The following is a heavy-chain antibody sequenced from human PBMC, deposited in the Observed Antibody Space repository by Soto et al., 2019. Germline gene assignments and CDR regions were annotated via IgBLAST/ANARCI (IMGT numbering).Heavy chain of an antibody. D-gene: IGHD4-4*01. V-gene: IGHV3-30*18. CDR3: VKDSFTNYSPYYYYAMDV. Sequence: EGSLRLSCEASGFTFTKYGMHWVRQAPGKGLEWVAVISYDGNKEYFADSVKGRFTISRDNARNKLYLQMNSLRGDDTAVYYCVKDSFTNYSPYYYYAMDVWGQGTTVTVSS. CDR1: GFTFTKYG. CDR2: ISYDGNKE. J-gene: IGHJ6*02.